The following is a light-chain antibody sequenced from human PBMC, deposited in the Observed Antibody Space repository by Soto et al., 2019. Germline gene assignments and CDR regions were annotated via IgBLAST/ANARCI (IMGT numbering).Light chain of an antibody. Sequence: QSVLTQPASVSGSPGQSITISCTGTSSDVGGYNYVSWYQQHPGKAPKPMIYDVSNRPSGVSNRFSGSKSGNTASLTISGLQAEDEADYYCSSYTSSSTLDVFGTGTKLTVL. J-gene: IGLJ1*01. CDR3: SSYTSSSTLDV. CDR2: DVS. V-gene: IGLV2-14*01. CDR1: SSDVGGYNY.